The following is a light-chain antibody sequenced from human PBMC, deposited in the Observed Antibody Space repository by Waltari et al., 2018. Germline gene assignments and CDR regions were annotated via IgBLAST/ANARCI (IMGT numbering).Light chain of an antibody. V-gene: IGLV2-23*01. CDR1: SSDVGTYHL. Sequence: QSALTQPASVSGSPGQSITPSCTGTSSDVGTYHLVPWYQQHPGKAPQLLIYEGSKRPSGVSDRFSGSRSGNTASLTISGLQADDEGYYYCCSYAGGRTWVFGGGTKLTVL. CDR2: EGS. J-gene: IGLJ3*02. CDR3: CSYAGGRTWV.